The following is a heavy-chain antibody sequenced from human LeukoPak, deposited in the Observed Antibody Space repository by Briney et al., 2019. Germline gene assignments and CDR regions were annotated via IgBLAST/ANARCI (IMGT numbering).Heavy chain of an antibody. V-gene: IGHV3-23*01. CDR3: AKDYDFWSGPTTY. Sequence: GRSLRLSCAASGFTFSSYAMSWVRQAPGKGLEWVSAISGSGGSTYYADSVKGRFTISRDNSKNTLYLQMNSLRAEDTAVYYCAKDYDFWSGPTTYWSQGTLVTVSS. CDR1: GFTFSSYA. D-gene: IGHD3-3*01. J-gene: IGHJ4*02. CDR2: ISGSGGST.